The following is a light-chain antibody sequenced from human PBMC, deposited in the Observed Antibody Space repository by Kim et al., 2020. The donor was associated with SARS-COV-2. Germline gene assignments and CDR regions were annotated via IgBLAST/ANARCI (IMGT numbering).Light chain of an antibody. CDR3: QQYANSPNT. Sequence: LSPGQRATRSCRASQSLTSNSLAWYQQRHGQAPRLLIYGASNRDPTISDRFRGSGSGTDFTLTISRLEPRDSAVYFCQQYANSPNTFGQGTKLEI. V-gene: IGKV3-20*01. CDR2: GAS. J-gene: IGKJ2*01. CDR1: QSLTSNS.